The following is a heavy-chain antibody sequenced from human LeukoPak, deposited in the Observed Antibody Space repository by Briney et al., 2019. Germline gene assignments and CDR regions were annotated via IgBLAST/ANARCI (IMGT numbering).Heavy chain of an antibody. J-gene: IGHJ6*03. D-gene: IGHD5-18*01. CDR1: GFTFTDYW. CDR3: AKDVRGYSLAYYYYMDV. V-gene: IGHV3-30*18. Sequence: GGSLRLSCTTSGFTFTDYWMTWVRQAPGKGLEWVAVISYDGSNKYYADSVKGRFTTSRDNSKNTLYLQMNSLRAEDTAVYYCAKDVRGYSLAYYYYMDVWGKGTTVTVSS. CDR2: ISYDGSNK.